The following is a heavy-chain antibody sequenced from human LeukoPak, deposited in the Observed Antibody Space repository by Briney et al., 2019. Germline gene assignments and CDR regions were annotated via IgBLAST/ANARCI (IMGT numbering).Heavy chain of an antibody. Sequence: SETLSLTCTVSGGSLSSSSYYWGWIRQPPGKGLEWIGSIYYSGSTYYNPSLKSRVTISVDTSKNQFSLKLSSVTAADTAVYYCARLHRAYGGWYFFDYWGQGTLVTVSS. D-gene: IGHD6-19*01. CDR3: ARLHRAYGGWYFFDY. CDR2: IYYSGST. CDR1: GGSLSSSSYY. V-gene: IGHV4-39*01. J-gene: IGHJ4*02.